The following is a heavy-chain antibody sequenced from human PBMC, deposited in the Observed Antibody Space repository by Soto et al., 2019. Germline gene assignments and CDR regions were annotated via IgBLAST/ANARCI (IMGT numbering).Heavy chain of an antibody. D-gene: IGHD6-13*01. CDR3: AAWPRSSWFDY. CDR2: IKQDGSET. CDR1: GFIFSSYW. V-gene: IGHV3-7*03. Sequence: EVQLVESGGGVVQPGGSLRLSCAGSGFIFSSYWMGWVRQAPGKGLEWVANIKQDGSETSYVDSVRGRFTISRDNAKNSLYLQVNSMRAEDTAVYYCAAWPRSSWFDYWGQGTLVTVSS. J-gene: IGHJ4*02.